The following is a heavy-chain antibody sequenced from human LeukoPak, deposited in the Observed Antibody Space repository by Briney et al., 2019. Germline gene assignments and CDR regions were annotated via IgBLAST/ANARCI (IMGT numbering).Heavy chain of an antibody. CDR3: AKGVGRYDSTTPFDY. D-gene: IGHD2/OR15-2a*01. V-gene: IGHV3-23*01. CDR2: ISGSGGST. Sequence: GGSLRLSCAASEFTFSTYAMNWVRQAPGKGLEWVSAISGSGGSTYYADSVKGRFTISRDNSKNTLYLQMNSLRAEDTAVYYCAKGVGRYDSTTPFDYWGQGTLVTVPS. CDR1: EFTFSTYA. J-gene: IGHJ4*02.